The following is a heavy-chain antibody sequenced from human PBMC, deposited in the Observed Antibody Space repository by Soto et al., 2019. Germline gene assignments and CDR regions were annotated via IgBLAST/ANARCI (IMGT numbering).Heavy chain of an antibody. CDR1: GFAFRSYN. CDR2: ISSGSSNL. D-gene: IGHD2-15*01. Sequence: EVQLVESGGGLVKPGGSLTLSCAAYGFAFRSYNMNWVRQAPGKGLEWVASISSGSSNLYYADSVKGRFTITRDNANNSLFLQMDSLRAEDSAVYYCASATVVAATFDFWGQGTLVTVTS. J-gene: IGHJ4*02. V-gene: IGHV3-21*01. CDR3: ASATVVAATFDF.